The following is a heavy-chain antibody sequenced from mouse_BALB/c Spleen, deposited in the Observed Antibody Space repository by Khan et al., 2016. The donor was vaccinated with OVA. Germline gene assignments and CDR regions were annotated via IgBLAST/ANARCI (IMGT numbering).Heavy chain of an antibody. CDR2: IHSSGGP. Sequence: EVQLQESGPDLVKPSQSLSFTCTVTGYSITRGYTWHWIRQLPGNKLEWMGYIHSSGGPNSNPTFKSRTSLTRDTSENPSFLQLNSVTTEDTATYYCARPGGYWGQGTTLTVSS. CDR3: ARPGGY. V-gene: IGHV3-1*02. D-gene: IGHD1-1*02. J-gene: IGHJ2*01. CDR1: GYSITRGYT.